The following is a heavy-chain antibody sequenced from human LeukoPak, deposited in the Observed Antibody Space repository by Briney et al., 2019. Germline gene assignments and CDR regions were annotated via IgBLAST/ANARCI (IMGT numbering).Heavy chain of an antibody. CDR2: INTDNNNT. CDR1: GYRFSSYG. CDR3: ARHYSGTIDY. V-gene: IGHV1-18*01. J-gene: IGHJ4*02. Sequence: ASVKVSCKASGYRFSSYGISWVRQAPGQGLEWMGWINTDNNNTDFAQKLQGRVTMTTDTSTNTAYMDLRSLRSDDTALYYCARHYSGTIDYWGQGTLITVSS. D-gene: IGHD3-10*01.